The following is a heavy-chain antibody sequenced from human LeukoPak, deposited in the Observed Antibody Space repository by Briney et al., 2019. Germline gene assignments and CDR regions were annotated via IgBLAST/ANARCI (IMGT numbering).Heavy chain of an antibody. V-gene: IGHV3-23*01. J-gene: IGHJ4*02. CDR1: GFMFSSYA. CDR3: ARETAVPVFIDYAPEDY. D-gene: IGHD4-17*01. Sequence: GGSLRLSCAASGFMFSSYAMSWVRQAPGKGLEWVSAISGSGGSTYYADSVKGRFTISRDNAKNSLYLQMNSLRAEDTAVYYCARETAVPVFIDYAPEDYWGQGTLVTVSS. CDR2: ISGSGGST.